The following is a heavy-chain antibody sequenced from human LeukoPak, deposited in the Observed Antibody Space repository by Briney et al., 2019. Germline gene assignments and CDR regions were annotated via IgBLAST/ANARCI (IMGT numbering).Heavy chain of an antibody. D-gene: IGHD3-22*01. Sequence: PSETLSLTCTVSGSSMSSDYYWGWIRQPPGKGLEWIGSIYYSGSTYYNPSLKSRVTTSVDTSKNQFSLKLSSVTAADTAVYYCAALSDSSGYSNHYWGQGTLITVSS. CDR1: GSSMSSDYY. CDR3: AALSDSSGYSNHY. V-gene: IGHV4-38-2*02. CDR2: IYYSGST. J-gene: IGHJ4*02.